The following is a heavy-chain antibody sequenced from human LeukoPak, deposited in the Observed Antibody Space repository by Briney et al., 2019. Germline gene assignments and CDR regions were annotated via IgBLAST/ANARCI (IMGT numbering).Heavy chain of an antibody. Sequence: GGSLRLSCAASGFTFSSYSMNWVRQAPGKGLEWVSAITGSGRSTYYADSAKGRFTISRDNSKNTLYLQMNSLRAEDTAVYYCAKETQFGGVIVTNFDYWGQGTLVTVSS. CDR2: ITGSGRST. J-gene: IGHJ4*02. D-gene: IGHD3-16*02. CDR3: AKETQFGGVIVTNFDY. V-gene: IGHV3-23*01. CDR1: GFTFSSYS.